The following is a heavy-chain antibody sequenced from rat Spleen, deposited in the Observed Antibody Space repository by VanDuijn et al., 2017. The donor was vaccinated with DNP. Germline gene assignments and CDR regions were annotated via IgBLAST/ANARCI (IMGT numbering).Heavy chain of an antibody. V-gene: IGHV5-22*01. J-gene: IGHJ4*01. CDR3: ARYYGSYRALDA. D-gene: IGHD1-3*01. Sequence: EVQLVEAGGGLVQPGRSLKLSCAASGFIISDYYMAWVRQAPTKGLEWVAYISYDGVSTYYGDSVKGRFTISRDNAKSTLYLQMNSLRSEDMATYYCARYYGSYRALDAWGQGTSVTVSS. CDR1: GFIISDYY. CDR2: ISYDGVST.